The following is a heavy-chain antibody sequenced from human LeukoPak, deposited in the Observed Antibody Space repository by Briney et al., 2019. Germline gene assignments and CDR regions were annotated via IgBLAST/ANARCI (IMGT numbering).Heavy chain of an antibody. CDR3: ARVRYDILTGYYTFDY. CDR1: GGSISSYY. CDR2: IYTSGST. D-gene: IGHD3-9*01. V-gene: IGHV4-4*07. J-gene: IGHJ4*02. Sequence: SETLSLTXTVSGGSISSYYWSWIRQPAGKGLEWIGRIYTSGSTNYNPSLKSRVTMSVDTSKNQFSLKLSSVTAADTAVYYCARVRYDILTGYYTFDYWGQGTLVTVSS.